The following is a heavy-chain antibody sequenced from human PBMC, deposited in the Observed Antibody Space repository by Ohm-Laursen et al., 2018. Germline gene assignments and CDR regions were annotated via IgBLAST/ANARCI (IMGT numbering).Heavy chain of an antibody. J-gene: IGHJ4*02. CDR3: ARHDGYGR. D-gene: IGHD5-24*01. CDR2: IWHDGSNK. Sequence: SLRLSCAASGFTFSSYGMNWVRQAPGKGLEWVAIIWHDGSNKYYADSVKGRFTISRDNSKNTLYLQMNSLRAEDTAVYYCARHDGYGRWGQGTRVTVSS. V-gene: IGHV3-33*01. CDR1: GFTFSSYG.